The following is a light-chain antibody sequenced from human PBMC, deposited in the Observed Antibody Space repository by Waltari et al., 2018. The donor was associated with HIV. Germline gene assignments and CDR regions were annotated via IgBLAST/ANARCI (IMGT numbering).Light chain of an antibody. CDR3: MHGQQTPV. CDR2: LGS. CDR1: RSLLHQNGQNY. J-gene: IGKJ1*01. V-gene: IGKV2-28*01. Sequence: DIAMIQSPDSLAVSPGEPASISCRSSRSLLHQNGQNYLAWYIQRPGQAPELLIYLGSRRASGVPDRIAGSGSGTDFILKISRVEPEDVGVYYCMHGQQTPVFGQGTKVEVK.